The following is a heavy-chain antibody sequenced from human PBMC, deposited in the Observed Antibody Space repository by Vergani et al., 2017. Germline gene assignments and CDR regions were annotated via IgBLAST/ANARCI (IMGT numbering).Heavy chain of an antibody. V-gene: IGHV4-59*01. CDR2: IYYSGST. CDR3: ARDSRYGMDV. CDR1: GGSISSYY. Sequence: QVQLQESGPGLVKPSETLSLTCTVSGGSISSYYWSWIRQPPGKGLEWIGYIYYSGSTNYNPSLKSRVTISVDTSKNQFSLKLSSVTAADTAVYYCARDSRYGMDVWGQGTTVTVSS. J-gene: IGHJ6*02.